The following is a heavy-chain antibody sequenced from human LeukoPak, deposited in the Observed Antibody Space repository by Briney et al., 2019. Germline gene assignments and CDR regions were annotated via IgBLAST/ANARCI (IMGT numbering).Heavy chain of an antibody. Sequence: GGSLRLSCAASGFTFSDYYMSWIRQAPGKGLEWVSYISSSGSTIYYADSVKGRFTISRDNAKNSLYLQMNSLRAEDTAVYYCAREPRNYDILTGYYPDAFDIWGQGTMVTVSS. J-gene: IGHJ3*02. CDR2: ISSSGSTI. CDR3: AREPRNYDILTGYYPDAFDI. CDR1: GFTFSDYY. D-gene: IGHD3-9*01. V-gene: IGHV3-11*04.